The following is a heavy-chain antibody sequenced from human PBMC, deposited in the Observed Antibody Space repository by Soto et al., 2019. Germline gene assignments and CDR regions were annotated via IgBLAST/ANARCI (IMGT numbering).Heavy chain of an antibody. CDR2: IYYSGST. CDR3: ARAVPDYDIYYFDY. Sequence: PSETLSLTCTVSGGSISSYYWSWIRQPPGKGLEWIGYIYYSGSTNYNPSLKSRVTISVDTSKNQFPLKLSSVTAADTAVYYCARAVPDYDIYYFDYWGQGTLVTVSS. J-gene: IGHJ4*02. V-gene: IGHV4-59*01. CDR1: GGSISSYY. D-gene: IGHD3-9*01.